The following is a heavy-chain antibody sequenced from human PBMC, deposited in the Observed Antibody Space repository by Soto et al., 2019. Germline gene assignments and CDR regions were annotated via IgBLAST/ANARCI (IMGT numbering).Heavy chain of an antibody. Sequence: SLKVSCKASGGTFSSYTISWVRQAPGQGLEWMGRIIPILGIANYAQKFQGRVTITADKSTSTAYMELSSLRSEDTAVYYCAISGSFPIKFDYWGQGTLVTVSS. CDR3: AISGSFPIKFDY. J-gene: IGHJ4*02. V-gene: IGHV1-69*02. D-gene: IGHD1-26*01. CDR1: GGTFSSYT. CDR2: IIPILGIA.